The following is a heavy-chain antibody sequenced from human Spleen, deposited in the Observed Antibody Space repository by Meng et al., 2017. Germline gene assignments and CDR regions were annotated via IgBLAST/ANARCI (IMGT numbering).Heavy chain of an antibody. D-gene: IGHD2-15*01. Sequence: SETLSLTCTVSGGSISSYYWSWIRQPAGKGLEWIGRICTSGSTNYNPSLKSRVIISVDTSKNQFSLKLNSVTAADTAVYYCARGGNCDGGSCYTVEYWGQGTLATVSS. CDR2: ICTSGST. CDR1: GGSISSYY. V-gene: IGHV4-4*07. CDR3: ARGGNCDGGSCYTVEY. J-gene: IGHJ4*02.